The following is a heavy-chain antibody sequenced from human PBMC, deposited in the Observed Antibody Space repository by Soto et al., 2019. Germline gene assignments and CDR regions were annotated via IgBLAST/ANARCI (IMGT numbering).Heavy chain of an antibody. CDR2: IGTAGDT. CDR3: ARAALIAVAGAAGSYYFDY. D-gene: IGHD6-19*01. J-gene: IGHJ4*02. Sequence: GGSLRLSCAASGFTFSSYDMHWVRQATGKGLEWVSAIGTAGDTYYPGSVKGRFTISRENAKNSLYLQMNSLRAEDTAVYYCARAALIAVAGAAGSYYFDYWGQGTLVTVSS. CDR1: GFTFSSYD. V-gene: IGHV3-13*01.